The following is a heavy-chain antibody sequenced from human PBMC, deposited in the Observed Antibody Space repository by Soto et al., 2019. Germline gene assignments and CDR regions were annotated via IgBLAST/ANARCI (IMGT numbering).Heavy chain of an antibody. CDR1: GCTFSSYA. CDR2: ISSSGGSGGST. CDR3: AKDWRMDV. V-gene: IGHV3-23*01. J-gene: IGHJ6*02. Sequence: EVQLLESGGGLVQPGGSQRLSCAASGCTFSSYAMNWVRQAPGKGLEWVSDISSSGGSGGSTHYAESVKGRFTISRDNSKNTLYLQMNSLRAEDTAVYYCAKDWRMDVWGQGTTVTVSS.